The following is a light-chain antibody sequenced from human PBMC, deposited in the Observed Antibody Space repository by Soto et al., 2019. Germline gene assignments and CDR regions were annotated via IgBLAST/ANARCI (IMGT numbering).Light chain of an antibody. V-gene: IGLV2-14*01. Sequence: QSALTQPASVSRSPGQSITISCTGTSSDVGGYNYVSWYQQHPGKAPKLIIFEVSHRPSGVSNRFSGSKSGNTASLTISGLQAEDEADYYCTSYTRSRNLLFGGGTKLTVL. J-gene: IGLJ2*01. CDR2: EVS. CDR3: TSYTRSRNLL. CDR1: SSDVGGYNY.